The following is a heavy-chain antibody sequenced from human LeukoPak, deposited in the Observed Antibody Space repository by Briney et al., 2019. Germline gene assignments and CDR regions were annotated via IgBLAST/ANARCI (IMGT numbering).Heavy chain of an antibody. V-gene: IGHV3-23*01. CDR2: ISGSGGST. D-gene: IGHD3-22*01. J-gene: IGHJ3*02. Sequence: GGSLRLTCAAYGFTFSSYAMSWVRQPPGKGLEWVSAISGSGGSTYYADSVKGRFTISRDNSKNTLYLQMNSLRAEDTAVYYCAKSRPTYDSSGYYYVHGAFDIWGQGTMVTVSS. CDR1: GFTFSSYA. CDR3: AKSRPTYDSSGYYYVHGAFDI.